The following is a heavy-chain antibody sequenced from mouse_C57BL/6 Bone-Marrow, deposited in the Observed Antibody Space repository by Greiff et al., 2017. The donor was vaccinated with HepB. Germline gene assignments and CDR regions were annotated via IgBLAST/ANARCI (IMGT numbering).Heavy chain of an antibody. J-gene: IGHJ1*03. CDR2: ISDGGSYT. V-gene: IGHV5-4*03. CDR1: GFTFSSYA. Sequence: EVKLVESGGGLVKPGGSLKLSCAASGFTFSSYAMSWVRQTPEKRLEWVATISDGGSYTYYPDNVKGRFTISRDNAKNNLYLQMSHLKSEDTAMYYCARVRFYWYFDVWGTGTTVTVSS. CDR3: ARVRFYWYFDV.